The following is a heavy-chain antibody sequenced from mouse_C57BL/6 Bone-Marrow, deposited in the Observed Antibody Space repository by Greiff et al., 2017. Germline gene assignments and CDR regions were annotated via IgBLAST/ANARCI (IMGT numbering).Heavy chain of an antibody. CDR1: GFSLTSYG. D-gene: IGHD2-4*01. Sequence: VQGVESGPGLVAPSQSLSITCTVSGFSLTSYGVHWVRQPPGKGLEWLVVIWSDGSTTYNSAPKSRLSISKDNSKSQVFLKMNSLQTDDTAMYYCARHGGDYAWFAYWGQGTLVTVSA. CDR3: ARHGGDYAWFAY. V-gene: IGHV2-6-1*01. CDR2: IWSDGST. J-gene: IGHJ3*01.